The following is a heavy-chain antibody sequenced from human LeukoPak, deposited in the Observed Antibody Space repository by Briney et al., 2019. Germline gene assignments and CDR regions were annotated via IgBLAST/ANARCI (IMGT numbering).Heavy chain of an antibody. CDR1: GFAFSSYG. Sequence: GGSLRLSCAASGFAFSSYGMHWVRQAPGKGLEWVAVISYDGSNKYYADSVKGRFTISRDNSKNTLYLQMNSLRAEDTAVYYCAKDRISEETYNWFDPWGQGTLVTVSS. J-gene: IGHJ5*02. CDR2: ISYDGSNK. V-gene: IGHV3-30*18. CDR3: AKDRISEETYNWFDP. D-gene: IGHD2-15*01.